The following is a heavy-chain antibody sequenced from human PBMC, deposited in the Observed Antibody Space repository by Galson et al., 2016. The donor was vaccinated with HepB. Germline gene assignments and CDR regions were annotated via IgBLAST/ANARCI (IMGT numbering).Heavy chain of an antibody. CDR2: IYRDGRT. CDR3: ARVGGYDGYYVDF. D-gene: IGHD5-12*01. Sequence: SLRLSCAVSGITVSDTYMSWGRQAPGKGLEWVSVIYRDGRTYHGDSVKGRFSISRDISKNTLYLQMNSLRADDTAVYYCARVGGYDGYYVDFWGQGALVTVSS. CDR1: GITVSDTY. V-gene: IGHV3-53*01. J-gene: IGHJ4*02.